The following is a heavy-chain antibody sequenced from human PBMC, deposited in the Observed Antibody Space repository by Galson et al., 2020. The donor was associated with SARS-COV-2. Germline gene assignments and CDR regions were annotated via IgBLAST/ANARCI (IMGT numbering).Heavy chain of an antibody. CDR3: ARDVGGNSDY. D-gene: IGHD2-21*02. J-gene: IGHJ4*02. CDR2: ISYDGSNK. V-gene: IGHV3-30*04. CDR1: GFTFSSYA. Sequence: GESLKISCAASGFTFSSYAMHWVRQAPGKGLEWVAIISYDGSNKYYADSVKGRFTISRDNSKNTLYLQMNSLRAEDTAVYYCARDVGGNSDYWGQGTLVTVSS.